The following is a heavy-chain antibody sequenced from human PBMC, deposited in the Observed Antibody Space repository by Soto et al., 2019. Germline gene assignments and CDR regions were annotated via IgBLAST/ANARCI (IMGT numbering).Heavy chain of an antibody. CDR2: INAYNVNT. CDR1: GYTFTRYV. CDR3: ARVLPPFDP. V-gene: IGHV1-18*01. J-gene: IGHJ5*02. Sequence: GPSVKVSCKASGYTFTRYVISWVRQAPGQGLEWIGWINAYNVNTXXXQKLQGRXXMTTDTSTTTPHMELXMLRSDYTAVYYCARVLPPFDPWRQGTLVTVSS.